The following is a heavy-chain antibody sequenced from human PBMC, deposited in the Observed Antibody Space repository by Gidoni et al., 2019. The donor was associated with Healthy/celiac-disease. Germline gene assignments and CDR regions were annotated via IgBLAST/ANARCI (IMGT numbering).Heavy chain of an antibody. D-gene: IGHD3-10*01. V-gene: IGHV3-30*04. Sequence: QVQLVESGGGVVQPGRSLRLSCAASGFTFSSYAMHWVRQAPGKGLEWVAVISYDGSNKYYADSVKGRFTISRDNSKNTLYLQMNSLRAEDTAVYYCARGVYYRVVRGVPYGMDVWGQGTTVTVSS. J-gene: IGHJ6*02. CDR1: GFTFSSYA. CDR3: ARGVYYRVVRGVPYGMDV. CDR2: ISYDGSNK.